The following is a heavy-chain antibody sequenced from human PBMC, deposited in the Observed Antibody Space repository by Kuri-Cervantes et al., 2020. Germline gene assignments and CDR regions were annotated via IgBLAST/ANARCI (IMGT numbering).Heavy chain of an antibody. CDR3: ARDDCSSTSCYVFYYYYYGMDV. CDR2: VSWNGSRT. J-gene: IGHJ6*02. Sequence: GGSLRLSCAASGFTFSNSDMNWVRQAPGKGLEWVSGVSWNGSRTHYADSVKGRFIISRDNSRNFLYQQMNSLRAEDTAVYYCARDDCSSTSCYVFYYYYYGMDVWGQGTTVTVSS. D-gene: IGHD2-2*01. V-gene: IGHV3-19*01. CDR1: GFTFSNSD.